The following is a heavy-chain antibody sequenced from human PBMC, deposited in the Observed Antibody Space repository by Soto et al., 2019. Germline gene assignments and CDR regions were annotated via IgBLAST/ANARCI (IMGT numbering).Heavy chain of an antibody. CDR2: INHSGST. Sequence: PSETLSLTCAVYGGSFSGYYWSWIRQPPGKGLEWIGEINHSGSTNYNPSLKSRVTISVDTSKNQFSLKLSSVTAADTAVYYCARARSYYDFWSGYPKHYYYYGMDVWGQGTTVAVSS. V-gene: IGHV4-34*01. J-gene: IGHJ6*02. D-gene: IGHD3-3*01. CDR1: GGSFSGYY. CDR3: ARARSYYDFWSGYPKHYYYYGMDV.